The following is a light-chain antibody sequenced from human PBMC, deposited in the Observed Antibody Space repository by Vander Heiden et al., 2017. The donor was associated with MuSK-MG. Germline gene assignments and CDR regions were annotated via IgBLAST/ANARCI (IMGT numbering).Light chain of an antibody. CDR3: QQSYSTPLT. CDR1: QSISSY. CDR2: AAS. J-gene: IGKJ4*01. V-gene: IGKV1-39*01. Sequence: IQMTQSPSSLSASVGDRVTITCRASQSISSYLNWYQQKPANAPKLLIYAASSLQSGVPSRFSGSGSGTDFTLTISSLQPEDFATYYCQQSYSTPLTFGGGTKVEIK.